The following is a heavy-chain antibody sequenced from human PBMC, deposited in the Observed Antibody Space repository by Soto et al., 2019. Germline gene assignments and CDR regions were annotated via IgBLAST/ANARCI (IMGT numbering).Heavy chain of an antibody. CDR1: GDSVSSVGFH. CDR3: ARAPVGLDTISYFDY. V-gene: IGHV4-30-4*01. CDR2: IYNGGST. D-gene: IGHD3-3*01. J-gene: IGHJ4*02. Sequence: PSETLSLTCTVSGDSVSSVGFHWAWLRRPPGKGLEWIGYIYNGGSTYYRPSPESRTHMSLDATRNHYSLRLTSVTAADTAVYFCARAPVGLDTISYFDYWGQGKLVTVSS.